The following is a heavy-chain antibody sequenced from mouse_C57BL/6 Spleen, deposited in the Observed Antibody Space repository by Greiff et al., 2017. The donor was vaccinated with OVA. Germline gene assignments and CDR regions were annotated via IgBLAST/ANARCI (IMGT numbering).Heavy chain of an antibody. CDR2: IDPSDSYT. CDR1: GYTFTSYW. V-gene: IGHV1-50*01. D-gene: IGHD2-5*01. J-gene: IGHJ4*01. Sequence: QVQLQQPGAELVKPGASVKLSCKASGYTFTSYWMQWVKQRPGQGLEWIGEIDPSDSYTNYNQKFKGKATLTVDTSSSTAYMQLSSLTSEDSAVYYCARLLYQLRDYYYAMDYWGQGTSVTVSS. CDR3: ARLLYQLRDYYYAMDY.